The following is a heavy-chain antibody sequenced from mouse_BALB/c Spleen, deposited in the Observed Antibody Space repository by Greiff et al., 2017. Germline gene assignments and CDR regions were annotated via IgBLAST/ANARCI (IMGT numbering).Heavy chain of an antibody. J-gene: IGHJ4*01. CDR1: GFTFSDYY. CDR3: ARDRRDYNCAMDY. Sequence: EVNLVESGGGLVKPGGSLKLSCAASGFTFSDYYMYWVRQTPEKRLEWVATISDGGSYTYYPDSVKGRFTISRDNAKNNLYLQMSSLKSEDTAMYYCARDRRDYNCAMDYWGQGTSVTVSS. D-gene: IGHD2-4*01. V-gene: IGHV5-4*02. CDR2: ISDGGSYT.